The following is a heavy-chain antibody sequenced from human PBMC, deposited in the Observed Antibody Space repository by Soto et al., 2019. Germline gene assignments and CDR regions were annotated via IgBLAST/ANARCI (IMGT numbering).Heavy chain of an antibody. V-gene: IGHV3-33*01. CDR3: ARDSQLNWRSGPYYFDY. Sequence: QVQLVESGGGVVQPGRSLRLSCAASGFSFSNYGMHWVRQAPGKGLEWVAFIWYDGSSKYYLDSVKGRFTISRDNSKNTLYLQMNSLRAEDTAVYYCARDSQLNWRSGPYYFDYWGQGTLVTVSA. CDR2: IWYDGSSK. J-gene: IGHJ4*02. CDR1: GFSFSNYG. D-gene: IGHD1-1*01.